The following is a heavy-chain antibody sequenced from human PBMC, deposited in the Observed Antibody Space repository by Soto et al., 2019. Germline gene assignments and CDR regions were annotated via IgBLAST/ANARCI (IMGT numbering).Heavy chain of an antibody. V-gene: IGHV3-9*01. Sequence: GGSLRLSCVAFGFNFEDYAMHWIRQAPGKGLEWVSGINWNSGITGYADSVKGRFTISRDNANNSLHLEMSSLKTEDTALYYCARGRGALTVVSNWFDPWGQGXLVTVYS. J-gene: IGHJ5*02. CDR2: INWNSGIT. CDR3: ARGRGALTVVSNWFDP. CDR1: GFNFEDYA. D-gene: IGHD2-15*01.